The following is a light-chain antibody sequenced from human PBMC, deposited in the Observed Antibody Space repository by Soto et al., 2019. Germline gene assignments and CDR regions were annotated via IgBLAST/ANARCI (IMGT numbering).Light chain of an antibody. CDR3: QQYGSSPEFT. V-gene: IGKV3-20*01. J-gene: IGKJ3*01. CDR2: GAS. Sequence: EIVLTQSPGTLSLSPGERATLSCRASQSVSSSYLARYQQKPGQAPRLLIYGASSRATGIPDRFSGSGSGTDFTLTIIRLEPEDFAVYYCQQYGSSPEFTFGPGTKVDIK. CDR1: QSVSSSY.